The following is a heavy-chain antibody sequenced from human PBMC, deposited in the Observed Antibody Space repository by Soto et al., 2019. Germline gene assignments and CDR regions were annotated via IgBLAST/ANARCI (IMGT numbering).Heavy chain of an antibody. CDR1: GFTFSSYG. CDR3: EKDFDY. J-gene: IGHJ4*02. V-gene: IGHV3-30*18. Sequence: QVQLVESGGGVVQPGRSLRLSCAASGFTFSSYGMHWVRQAPGKGLEWVAVISYDGSNKYYADSVKGRFTISRDNSKNTLYMQMNSLRAEDTAVYYCEKDFDYWGQGTLVTVSS. CDR2: ISYDGSNK.